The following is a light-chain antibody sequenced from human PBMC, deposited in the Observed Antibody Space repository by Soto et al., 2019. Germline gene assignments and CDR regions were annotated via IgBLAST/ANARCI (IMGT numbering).Light chain of an antibody. CDR3: YSAPDNNLRV. CDR2: KDS. V-gene: IGLV3-27*01. J-gene: IGLJ2*01. Sequence: SYELTQPSSVSVSPGQTARSTCSGEVLARKYARWFQQRPGQAPVLLIYKDSERHSGIPERFSGSSSGTTVTLTISGAQVEDEADYYFYSAPDNNLRVFGGGTKLTVL. CDR1: VLARKY.